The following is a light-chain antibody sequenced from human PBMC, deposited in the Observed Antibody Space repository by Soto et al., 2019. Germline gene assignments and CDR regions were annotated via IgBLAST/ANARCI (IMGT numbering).Light chain of an antibody. V-gene: IGKV3-15*01. Sequence: EIVWTQSPATLSLSPGERATLSGRASQSVSNNYLAWYQQKPGQAPRLLIYDAYIRATGVPARFSGSGSGTEFTLTISSLQSEDFAVYYCQHYKTWPLAFGGGTKVDIK. CDR1: QSVSNN. CDR2: DAY. CDR3: QHYKTWPLA. J-gene: IGKJ4*01.